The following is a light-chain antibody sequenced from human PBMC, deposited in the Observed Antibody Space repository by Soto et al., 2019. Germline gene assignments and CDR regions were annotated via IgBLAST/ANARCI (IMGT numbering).Light chain of an antibody. V-gene: IGKV3-20*01. J-gene: IGKJ1*01. CDR3: QQYGSSSWT. CDR1: QTVSSGF. CDR2: GAS. Sequence: EVVLTQSPGTLSVSPGERATVSCRASQTVSSGFLAWYQQKPGQAPRLLIYGASSRATGIPDRFSGSGSGTDFTLTISRLEPEDFAVYYCQQYGSSSWTFGQRTKVDIK.